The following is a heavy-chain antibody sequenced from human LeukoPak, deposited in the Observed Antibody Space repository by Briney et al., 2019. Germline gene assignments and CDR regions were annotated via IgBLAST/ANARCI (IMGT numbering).Heavy chain of an antibody. J-gene: IGHJ3*02. CDR1: GYSFTSYW. D-gene: IGHD6-13*01. V-gene: IGHV5-51*01. CDR3: ARHHSSSWQDDAFDI. CDR2: IYPGDSGT. Sequence: HGESLKISCKGSGYSFTSYWIGWVRQMPGKGLEWMGIIYPGDSGTRYSPSFQGQVTISADKSISTAYLQWSSLKASDTAMYYCARHHSSSWQDDAFDIWGQGTMVTVSS.